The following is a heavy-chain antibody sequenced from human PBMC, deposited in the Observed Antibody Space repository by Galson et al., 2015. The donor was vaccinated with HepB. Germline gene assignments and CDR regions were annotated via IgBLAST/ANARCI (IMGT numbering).Heavy chain of an antibody. D-gene: IGHD5-18*01. CDR3: ARGGTAMDNSFFDY. J-gene: IGHJ4*02. V-gene: IGHV1-69*13. CDR2: IIPLFYTP. Sequence: SVKVSCKASGGTLNSYSISWVRQAPGQGLEWMGEIIPLFYTPNYAQKFQGRVTVTADESTSTAYMELSSLRSEDTAVYYCARGGTAMDNSFFDYWGQGTLVTVSS. CDR1: GGTLNSYS.